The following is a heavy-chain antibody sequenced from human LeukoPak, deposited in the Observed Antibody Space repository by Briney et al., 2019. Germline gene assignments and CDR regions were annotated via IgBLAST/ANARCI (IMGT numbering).Heavy chain of an antibody. V-gene: IGHV1-69*06. CDR1: GYTFTRYA. CDR2: IIPIFGTA. CDR3: ARKVPNDSSGYYYRGQFDP. J-gene: IGHJ5*02. Sequence: VASVKVSCKASGYTFTRYAVNWVRQAPGQGLEWMGGIIPIFGTANYAQKFQGRVTITADKSTSTAYMELSSLRSEDTAVYYCARKVPNDSSGYYYRGQFDPWGQGILVTVFS. D-gene: IGHD3-22*01.